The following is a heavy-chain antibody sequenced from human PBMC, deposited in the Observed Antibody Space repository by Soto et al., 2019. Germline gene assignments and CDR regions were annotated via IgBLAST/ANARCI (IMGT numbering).Heavy chain of an antibody. J-gene: IGHJ5*02. Sequence: SETLSLTCTASGDSINTFSYFWSWIRQHPQKGLEWIGYVHSSGNTYYNPSLKNRVTISIDTSEKKFSLNLGSVTAADTAGYYWARDAASKNFDSRSYYPHFDPWGQGTQVTVSS. CDR2: VHSSGNT. CDR3: ARDAASKNFDSRSYYPHFDP. V-gene: IGHV4-31*03. CDR1: GDSINTFSYF. D-gene: IGHD3-22*01.